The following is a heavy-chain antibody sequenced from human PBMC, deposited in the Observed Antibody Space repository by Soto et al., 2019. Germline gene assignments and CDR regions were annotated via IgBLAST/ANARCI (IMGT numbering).Heavy chain of an antibody. V-gene: IGHV3-23*01. CDR3: AKDGYGSGSYYYGMDV. D-gene: IGHD3-10*01. CDR2: ISGSGGST. CDR1: GFTFSSYA. J-gene: IGHJ6*02. Sequence: LRLSCAASGFTFSSYAMSWVRQAPGKGLEWVSGISGSGGSTYYADSVKGRFTISRDNSKNTLYLQMNSLRAEDTAVYYCAKDGYGSGSYYYGMDVWGQGTTVTVSS.